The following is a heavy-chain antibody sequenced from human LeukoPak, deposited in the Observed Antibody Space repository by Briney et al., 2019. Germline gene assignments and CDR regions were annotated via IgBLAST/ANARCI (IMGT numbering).Heavy chain of an antibody. CDR2: ISYDGSNK. CDR1: GFTFRSYG. CDR3: VKDRSPGIAVAGTGYYFDY. J-gene: IGHJ4*02. V-gene: IGHV3-30*18. Sequence: GGSLRLSCAASGFTFRSYGMHWVRQAPGKGLEWGAVISYDGSNKYQTDSVKGRCAISRDNSKNTLYLQMDSLGAEDTAVYYCVKDRSPGIAVAGTGYYFDYWGQGTLVTVSS. D-gene: IGHD6-19*01.